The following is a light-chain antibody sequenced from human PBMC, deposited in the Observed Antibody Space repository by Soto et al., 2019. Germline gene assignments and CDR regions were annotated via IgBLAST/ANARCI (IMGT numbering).Light chain of an antibody. CDR2: ANS. Sequence: QSVLTQPPSVSAAPGQKVTISCSGSSSSIGNHYVSWYEQLPGTAPKLLIYANSNRPSGVPDRFSGSKSGTSASLAITGLQAEDEADYYCQSYDSSLSGSLVFGGGTQLTVL. J-gene: IGLJ2*01. CDR3: QSYDSSLSGSLV. V-gene: IGLV1-40*01. CDR1: SSSIGNHY.